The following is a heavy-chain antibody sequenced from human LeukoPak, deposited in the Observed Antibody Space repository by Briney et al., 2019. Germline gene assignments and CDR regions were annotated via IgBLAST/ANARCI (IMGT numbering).Heavy chain of an antibody. CDR3: ARPLMAYYYDSSGYGY. CDR2: ISYDGSNK. CDR1: GFTFSSYW. D-gene: IGHD3-22*01. V-gene: IGHV3-30-3*01. Sequence: GGSLRLSCAASGFTFSSYWMSWVRQAPGKGLEWVAVISYDGSNKYYADSVKGRFTISRDNSKNTLYLQMNSLRAEDTAVYYCARPLMAYYYDSSGYGYWGQGTLVTVSS. J-gene: IGHJ4*02.